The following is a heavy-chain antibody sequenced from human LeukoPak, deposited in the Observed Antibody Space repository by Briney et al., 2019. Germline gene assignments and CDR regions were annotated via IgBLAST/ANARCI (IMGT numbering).Heavy chain of an antibody. D-gene: IGHD6-19*01. V-gene: IGHV4-39*01. J-gene: IGHJ4*02. CDR1: GGSISSSGYY. CDR3: ARHVSGWYNF. CDR2: IYYSGST. Sequence: PSETLSLTCTVSGGSISSSGYYWAWIRQPPGKGLEWIASIYYSGSTYYNPSLRSRVTISADASKNQFSLKVSSLTAADTAVYYCARHVSGWYNFWGQGTLLTVSS.